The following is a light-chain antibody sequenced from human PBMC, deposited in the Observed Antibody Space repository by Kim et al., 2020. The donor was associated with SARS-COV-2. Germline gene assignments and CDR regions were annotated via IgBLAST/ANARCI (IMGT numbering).Light chain of an antibody. CDR1: QSFGTN. V-gene: IGKV3-15*01. J-gene: IGKJ2*02. CDR3: QQYNNWPLPCT. CDR2: GTS. Sequence: SPGERAALSCRASQSFGTNLAWYQQKPGQAPRLLLYGTSIRATGIPARFSGSGSGTEFTLTISSLQSEDFAVYYCQQYNNWPLPCTFGQGTKLEIK.